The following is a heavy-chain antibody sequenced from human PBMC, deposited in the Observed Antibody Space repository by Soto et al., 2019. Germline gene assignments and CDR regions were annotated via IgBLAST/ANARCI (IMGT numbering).Heavy chain of an antibody. Sequence: GGSLRLSCAASGFTFSSYAMHWVRQAPGKGLEWVAVISYDGSNKYYADSVKGRFTISRDNSKNTLYLQMNSLRAEDTAVYYCARDLSPGIAVAGTVYFQHWGQGTLVTVSS. D-gene: IGHD6-19*01. CDR1: GFTFSSYA. CDR2: ISYDGSNK. V-gene: IGHV3-30*04. J-gene: IGHJ1*01. CDR3: ARDLSPGIAVAGTVYFQH.